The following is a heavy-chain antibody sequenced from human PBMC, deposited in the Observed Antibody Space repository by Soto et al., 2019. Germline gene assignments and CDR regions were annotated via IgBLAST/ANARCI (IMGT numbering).Heavy chain of an antibody. J-gene: IGHJ3*01. CDR1: GFTFSSDW. V-gene: IGHV3-74*01. Sequence: GGSLRLSCAASGFTFSSDWMHWVRQAPGKGLVRVSRINTDGSGTRYADSVKGRFTISRDNAKNTLYLQMNSLRAEDTAVYYCARDQLYYNDISGRPLNAFDVWGQGTMVTVSS. D-gene: IGHD3-22*01. CDR2: INTDGSGT. CDR3: ARDQLYYNDISGRPLNAFDV.